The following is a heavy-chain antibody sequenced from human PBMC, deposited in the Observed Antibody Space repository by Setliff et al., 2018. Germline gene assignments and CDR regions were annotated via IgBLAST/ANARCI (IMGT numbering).Heavy chain of an antibody. CDR3: ARDLVGATDYYYGMDV. CDR2: ISAYNGNT. D-gene: IGHD1-26*01. Sequence: ASVKVSCKASGYTFTSYGISWVRQAPGQGLEWMGWISAYNGNTNYAQKLQGRVTMTTDTSTSTAYMELRSLRSDDTAVYYCARDLVGATDYYYGMDVWGQGTTVTVSS. CDR1: GYTFTSYG. J-gene: IGHJ6*02. V-gene: IGHV1-18*01.